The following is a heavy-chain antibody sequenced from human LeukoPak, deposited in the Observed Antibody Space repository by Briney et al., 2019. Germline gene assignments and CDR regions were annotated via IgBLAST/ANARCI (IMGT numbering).Heavy chain of an antibody. CDR3: ARDSHGDYDDAFDI. V-gene: IGHV1-18*01. J-gene: IGHJ3*02. CDR2: ISAYNGNT. D-gene: IGHD4-17*01. Sequence: ASVKVSCKASGYTFTSYGICWVRQAPGQGLEWMGWISAYNGNTNYAQKLQGRVTMTTDTSTSTAYMELRSLRSDDTAVYYCARDSHGDYDDAFDIWGQGTMVTVSS. CDR1: GYTFTSYG.